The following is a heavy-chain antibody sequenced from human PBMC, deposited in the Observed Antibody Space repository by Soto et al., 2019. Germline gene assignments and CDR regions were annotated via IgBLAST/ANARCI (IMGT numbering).Heavy chain of an antibody. V-gene: IGHV4-39*01. CDR2: TYYSGST. Sequence: SETLSLTCNVSGGSISRSSYYWGWIRQPPGKGLEWIGSTYYSGSTYYNPSLKSRVTISIDTSKNQLSLKLTSVTAADTAVYYCSRRAPEGFDPWGQGTLVTVSS. J-gene: IGHJ5*02. CDR3: SRRAPEGFDP. CDR1: GGSISRSSYY.